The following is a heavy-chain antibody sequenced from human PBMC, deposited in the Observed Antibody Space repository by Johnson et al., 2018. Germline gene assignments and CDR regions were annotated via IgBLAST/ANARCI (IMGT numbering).Heavy chain of an antibody. CDR1: GFTFSSYG. Sequence: QVQLVQSGGGVVQPGRSLRLSCAASGFTFSSYGMHCVRQAPGKGLEWVAVISYDGSNKYYADSVKGRFTISRDNSKNTLYLQMNSLRAEDTAVYYCAKAYCITGTTFLFDAFDIWAKGQWSPSLQ. CDR2: ISYDGSNK. V-gene: IGHV3-30*18. CDR3: AKAYCITGTTFLFDAFDI. D-gene: IGHD1-7*01. J-gene: IGHJ3*02.